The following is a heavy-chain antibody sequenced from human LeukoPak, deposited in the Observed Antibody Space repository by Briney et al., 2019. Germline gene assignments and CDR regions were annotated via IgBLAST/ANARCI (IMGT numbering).Heavy chain of an antibody. CDR3: ARVDGYSGNHFRLCDS. CDR2: INPSAGGT. D-gene: IGHD1-26*01. Sequence: GASVKVSCKASGYSFNSYSIHWVRQAPGQGLEWMGIINPSAGGTRYAQTFQGRITLTGDTSTSTVSMDLSSLRPEDTAVYYCARVDGYSGNHFRLCDSWGQGTLVTVSS. CDR1: GYSFNSYS. V-gene: IGHV1-46*02. J-gene: IGHJ5*01.